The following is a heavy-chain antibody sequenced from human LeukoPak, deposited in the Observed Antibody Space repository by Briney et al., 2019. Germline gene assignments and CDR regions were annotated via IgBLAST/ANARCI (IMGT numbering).Heavy chain of an antibody. J-gene: IGHJ4*02. CDR2: ISSSGSTI. CDR1: GFTFSSYE. Sequence: GGSLRLSCAASGFTFSSYEMNWVRQAPGKGLEWVSYISSSGSTIYYADSVKGRFTISRDNAKNSLYLQMNSLRAEDTAVYYCARDLDCSGGSCYGWYFDYWGQRTLVTVSS. V-gene: IGHV3-48*03. D-gene: IGHD2-15*01. CDR3: ARDLDCSGGSCYGWYFDY.